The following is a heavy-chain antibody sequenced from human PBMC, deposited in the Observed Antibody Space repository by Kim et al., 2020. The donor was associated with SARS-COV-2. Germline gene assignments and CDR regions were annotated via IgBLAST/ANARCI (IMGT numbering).Heavy chain of an antibody. D-gene: IGHD6-19*01. Sequence: NDAQKLQGRVTMTTDTSTSTAYMELRSLRSDDTAVYYCARGRREAVAEDYWGQGTLVTVSS. J-gene: IGHJ4*02. CDR3: ARGRREAVAEDY. V-gene: IGHV1-18*01.